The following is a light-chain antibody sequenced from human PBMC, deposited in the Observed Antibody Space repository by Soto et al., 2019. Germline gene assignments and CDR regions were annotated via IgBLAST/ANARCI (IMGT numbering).Light chain of an antibody. CDR2: GAS. CDR3: KQYDSSPLT. V-gene: IGKV3-20*01. CDR1: QSVSSSY. Sequence: EIVLTQSPGTLSLSPGERATLSCRASQSVSSSYLAWYQQKPGQAPRLLIYGASSRATGIPDRFSGSGSGTAFTLTISRLEPEDFAVYYCKQYDSSPLTFGGGTKVEIK. J-gene: IGKJ4*01.